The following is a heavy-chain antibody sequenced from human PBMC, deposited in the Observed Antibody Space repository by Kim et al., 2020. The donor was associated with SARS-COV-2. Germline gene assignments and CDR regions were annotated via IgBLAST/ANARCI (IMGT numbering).Heavy chain of an antibody. J-gene: IGHJ6*02. V-gene: IGHV5-51*01. CDR3: ARRNYDILTGSNYGMDV. CDR1: GYSFTNYW. CDR2: IYPGDSDT. Sequence: GESLKISCKGSGYSFTNYWIGWVRQMPGKGLEWMGIIYPGDSDTRYSPSFQGLVTFSADKSISTAYLQWSSLKASDTAMYYCARRNYDILTGSNYGMDVWGQGTTVTSP. D-gene: IGHD3-9*01.